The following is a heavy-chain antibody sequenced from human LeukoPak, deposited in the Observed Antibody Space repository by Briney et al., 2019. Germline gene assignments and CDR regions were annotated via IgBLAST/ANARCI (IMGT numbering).Heavy chain of an antibody. CDR1: GFTFSSYS. V-gene: IGHV3-21*01. J-gene: IGHJ4*02. D-gene: IGHD4/OR15-4a*01. Sequence: GGSLRLSCAASGFTFSSYSMNWGRQAPGMGLEWVSSISSSTTYIYYADSVKGRFTISRDNTKNSLYLQMNSLRAEDTAVYYCARFQGAHYWGQGTLLTVSS. CDR3: ARFQGAHY. CDR2: ISSSTTYI.